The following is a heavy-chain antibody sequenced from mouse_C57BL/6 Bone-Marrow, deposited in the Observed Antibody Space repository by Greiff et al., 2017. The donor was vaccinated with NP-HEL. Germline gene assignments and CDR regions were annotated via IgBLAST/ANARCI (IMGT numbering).Heavy chain of an antibody. CDR2: IWRGGST. Sequence: VQLQQSGPGLVQPSQSLSITCTVSGFSLTSYGVHWVRQSPGKGLEWLGVIWRGGSTDYNAAFMSRLSITKDNSKSQVFFKMNSLQADDTAIYYCAKNRRGDGYYFDYWGQGTTLTVSS. CDR3: AKNRRGDGYYFDY. D-gene: IGHD2-3*01. CDR1: GFSLTSYG. J-gene: IGHJ2*01. V-gene: IGHV2-5*01.